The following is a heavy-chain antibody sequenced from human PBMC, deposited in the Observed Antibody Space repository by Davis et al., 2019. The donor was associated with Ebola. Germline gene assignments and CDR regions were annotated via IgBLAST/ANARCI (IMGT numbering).Heavy chain of an antibody. V-gene: IGHV1-18*01. Sequence: AASVKVSCKASGYTFTSYGISWVRQAPGQGLEWMGWISAYNGNTNYAQKLQGRVTMTTDTSTSTAYMELRSLRSDDTAVYYCARDSRGTVTIGGHYYGMDVWGQGTTVTVSS. CDR3: ARDSRGTVTIGGHYYGMDV. CDR2: ISAYNGNT. J-gene: IGHJ6*02. CDR1: GYTFTSYG. D-gene: IGHD4-17*01.